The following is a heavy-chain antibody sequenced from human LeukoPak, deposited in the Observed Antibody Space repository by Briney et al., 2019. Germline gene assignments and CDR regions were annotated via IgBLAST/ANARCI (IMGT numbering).Heavy chain of an antibody. Sequence: GGSLRLSCAASGFTFDDYTMHWVRQAPGKGLEWVSLISWDGGSTYYADSVKGRFTISRDNSKNSLYLQMNSLRTEDTALYYCAKARQNYGYSPFDYWGQGTLVTVSS. CDR2: ISWDGGST. D-gene: IGHD5-18*01. V-gene: IGHV3-43*01. J-gene: IGHJ4*02. CDR1: GFTFDDYT. CDR3: AKARQNYGYSPFDY.